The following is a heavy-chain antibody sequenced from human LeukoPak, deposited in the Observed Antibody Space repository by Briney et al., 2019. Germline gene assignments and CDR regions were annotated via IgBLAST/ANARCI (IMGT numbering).Heavy chain of an antibody. CDR2: FDPEEGET. CDR3: ATGGCSGGSCYSGDYYYYMDV. D-gene: IGHD2-15*01. Sequence: ASVKVSCKVSGYTLTELSMHWVRQAPGKGLEWMGGFDPEEGETIYAQKVQGRVTMTEDTSTDTAYMELSSLRSEDTAVYYCATGGCSGGSCYSGDYYYYMDVWGKGTTVTISS. J-gene: IGHJ6*03. CDR1: GYTLTELS. V-gene: IGHV1-24*01.